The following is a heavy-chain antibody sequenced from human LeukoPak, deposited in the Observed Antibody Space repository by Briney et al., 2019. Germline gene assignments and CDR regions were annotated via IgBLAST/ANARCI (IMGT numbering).Heavy chain of an antibody. V-gene: IGHV3-48*03. CDR2: ISSSGSTI. J-gene: IGHJ5*02. CDR1: GFTFSSYE. CDR3: ARQGYDFWSGYYLLDP. Sequence: GGSLRLSCAASGFTFSSYEMNWARQAPGKGLEWVSYISSSGSTIYYADSVKGRFTISRDNAKNSLYLQMNSLRAEDTAVYYCARQGYDFWSGYYLLDPWGQGTLVTVSS. D-gene: IGHD3-3*01.